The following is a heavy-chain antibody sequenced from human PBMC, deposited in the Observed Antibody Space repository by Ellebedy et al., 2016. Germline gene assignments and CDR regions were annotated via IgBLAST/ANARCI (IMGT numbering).Heavy chain of an antibody. J-gene: IGHJ6*02. V-gene: IGHV3-23*01. Sequence: GESLKISXAASGFTFSSYAMSWVRQAPGKGLEWVSAISGGGGSTYYADSVKGRFTISRDNSKNTLYLQMNSLRAEDTAVYYCAKGDCSSTSCYRPYYYYGMDVWGQGTTVTVSS. D-gene: IGHD2-2*01. CDR1: GFTFSSYA. CDR3: AKGDCSSTSCYRPYYYYGMDV. CDR2: ISGGGGST.